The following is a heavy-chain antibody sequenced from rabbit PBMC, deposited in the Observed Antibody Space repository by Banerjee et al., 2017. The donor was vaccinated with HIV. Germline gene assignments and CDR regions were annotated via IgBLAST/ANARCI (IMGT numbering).Heavy chain of an antibody. CDR2: IYTDRGTT. CDR3: ARHVHFVGSDL. Sequence: QEQLEESGGDLVKPEGSLTLTCTASGFSFSSSYWICWVRQAPGKGLEWIACIYTDRGTTYYASWAKGRFTISKPSSTTVTLQMTSLTAADTATYFCARHVHFVGSDLWGPGPLVTVS. V-gene: IGHV1S45*01. D-gene: IGHD3-1*01. CDR1: GFSFSSSYW. J-gene: IGHJ4*01.